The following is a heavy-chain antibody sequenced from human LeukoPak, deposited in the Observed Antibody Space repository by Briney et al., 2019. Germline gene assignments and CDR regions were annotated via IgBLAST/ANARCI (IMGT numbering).Heavy chain of an antibody. CDR2: IYHSGST. D-gene: IGHD2-21*02. Sequence: SETLSLTCTVSGYSISSGYYWGWIRQPPGKGLEWIGSIYHSGSTYYNPSLKSRVTISVDTSKNQFSLKLSSVTAADTAVYYCARDLLYCGGDCQDYWGQGTLVTVSS. J-gene: IGHJ4*02. V-gene: IGHV4-38-2*02. CDR3: ARDLLYCGGDCQDY. CDR1: GYSISSGYY.